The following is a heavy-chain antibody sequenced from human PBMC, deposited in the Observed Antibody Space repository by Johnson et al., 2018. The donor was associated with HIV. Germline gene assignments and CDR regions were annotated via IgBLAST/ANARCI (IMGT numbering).Heavy chain of an antibody. D-gene: IGHD5-24*01. CDR1: GFTFRSNY. Sequence: VQLVESGGGLVQPGGSLSLSCAASGFTFRSNYMSWVRQAPGKGLEWVSVIYSGGSTYYSDSVKGRFTISRDNSKNTLYLQMNSLRAEDTAVYYCARACRDGYTCDAVDIWGQGTMVTVSS. V-gene: IGHV3-66*01. CDR2: IYSGGST. J-gene: IGHJ3*02. CDR3: ARACRDGYTCDAVDI.